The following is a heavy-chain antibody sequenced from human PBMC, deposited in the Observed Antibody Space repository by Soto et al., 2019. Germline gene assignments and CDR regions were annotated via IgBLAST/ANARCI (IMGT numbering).Heavy chain of an antibody. V-gene: IGHV3-33*01. J-gene: IGHJ6*02. Sequence: QVQLVESGGGVVQPGRSLRLSCEASGFTFSSYGMHWVRQAPGKGLEWVADIWYDGSNKYYADSVKGRFTISRDNSKNTLYLQMNSLRAEDTAVYYCARVGDGYNSAYYYDYYGMDVWGQGTTVTVSS. CDR1: GFTFSSYG. D-gene: IGHD5-12*01. CDR2: IWYDGSNK. CDR3: ARVGDGYNSAYYYDYYGMDV.